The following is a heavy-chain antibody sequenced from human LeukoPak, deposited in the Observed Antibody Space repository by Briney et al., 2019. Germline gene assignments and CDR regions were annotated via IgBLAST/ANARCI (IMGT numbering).Heavy chain of an antibody. CDR3: ESLYRRDDY. J-gene: IGHJ4*02. Sequence: AGGSLRLSCAASGFTFSSYSMNWVRQAPGKGLEWVSYISSSSSTIYYADSVKGRFTISRDNAKNSLYLQMNSLGAEDTAVYYCESLYRRDDYWGQGTLVTVSS. CDR2: ISSSSSTI. D-gene: IGHD3-16*01. V-gene: IGHV3-48*01. CDR1: GFTFSSYS.